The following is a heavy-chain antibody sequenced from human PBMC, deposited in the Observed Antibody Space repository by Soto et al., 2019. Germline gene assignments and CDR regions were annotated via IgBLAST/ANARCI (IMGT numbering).Heavy chain of an antibody. CDR3: ATGIYYDSSGNAFDI. D-gene: IGHD3-22*01. CDR1: GYTLTELS. V-gene: IGHV1-24*01. J-gene: IGHJ3*02. CDR2: FDPEDGET. Sequence: VKVSCKVSGYTLTELSMHWVRQAPGKGLEWMGGFDPEDGETIYAQKFQGRVTMTEDTSTDTAYTELSSLRSEDTAVYYCATGIYYDSSGNAFDIWGQGTMVTVSS.